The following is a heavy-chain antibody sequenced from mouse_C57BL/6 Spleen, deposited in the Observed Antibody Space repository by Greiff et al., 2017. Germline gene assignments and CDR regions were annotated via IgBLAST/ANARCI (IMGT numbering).Heavy chain of an antibody. CDR1: GYAFTNYL. D-gene: IGHD2-12*01. CDR2: INPGSGGT. Sequence: QVQLKQSGAELVRPGTSVKVSCKASGYAFTNYLIEWVKQRPGQGLEWIGVINPGSGGTNYNEKFKGKATLTADKSSSTAYMQLSSLTSEDSAVYFCARDDGWFAYWGQGTLVTVSA. J-gene: IGHJ3*01. CDR3: ARDDGWFAY. V-gene: IGHV1-54*01.